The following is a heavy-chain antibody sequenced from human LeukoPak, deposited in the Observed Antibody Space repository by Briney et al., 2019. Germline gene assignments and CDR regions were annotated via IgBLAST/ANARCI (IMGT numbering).Heavy chain of an antibody. V-gene: IGHV1-2*02. CDR1: GYTFTGYY. D-gene: IGHD3-10*01. J-gene: IGHJ4*02. CDR3: AREYIPTMDPFRRCYFDY. Sequence: ASVKVSCKASGYTFTGYYMHWVRQAPGQGLEWMGWINPNSGGTNYAQKFQGRVTMTRDTSISTAYMELSRLRSDDTAVYYCAREYIPTMDPFRRCYFDYWGQGTLVTVSS. CDR2: INPNSGGT.